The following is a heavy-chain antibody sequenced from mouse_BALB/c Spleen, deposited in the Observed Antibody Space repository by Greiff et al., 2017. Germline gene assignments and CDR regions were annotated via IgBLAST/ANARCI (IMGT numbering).Heavy chain of an antibody. D-gene: IGHD3-2*01. CDR2: IYPGDGDT. V-gene: IGHV1-87*01. J-gene: IGHJ3*01. CDR1: GYTFTSYW. CDR3: ARDSSAPFAY. Sequence: QVQLKQSGAELARPGASVKLSCKASGYTFTSYWMQWVKQRPGQGLEWIGAIYPGDGDTRYTQKFKGKATLTADKSSSTAYMQLSSLASEDSAVYYCARDSSAPFAYWGQGTLVTVSA.